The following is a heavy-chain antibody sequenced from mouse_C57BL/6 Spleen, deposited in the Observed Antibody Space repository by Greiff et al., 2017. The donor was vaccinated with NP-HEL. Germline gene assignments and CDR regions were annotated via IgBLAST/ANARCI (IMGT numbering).Heavy chain of an antibody. CDR2: INPNNGGT. CDR1: GYTFTDYN. D-gene: IGHD2-4*01. V-gene: IGHV1-22*01. J-gene: IGHJ1*03. CDR3: AQDYARSDWYFDV. Sequence: EVQLQQSGPELVKPGASVKMSCKASGYTFTDYNMHWVKQSHGKSLEWIGYINPNNGGTSYNQKFKGKATLTVNKSSSTAYMELRSLTSEDSAVYYCAQDYARSDWYFDVWGTGTTVTVSS.